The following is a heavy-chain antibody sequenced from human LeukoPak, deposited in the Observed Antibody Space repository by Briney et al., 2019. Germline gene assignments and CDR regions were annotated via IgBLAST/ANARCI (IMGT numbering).Heavy chain of an antibody. D-gene: IGHD3-9*01. CDR2: IYPNSGGT. V-gene: IGHV1-2*02. CDR1: RYTFTGYY. J-gene: IGHJ4*02. Sequence: ASVKVSCKASRYTFTGYYMHWVRQAPGQGLEWMGWIYPNSGGTNYAQKFQGRVTMTRDMSISTAYMELSRLRSDDTAVYYCARSPDILTGENFDYWGQGTLVTVSS. CDR3: ARSPDILTGENFDY.